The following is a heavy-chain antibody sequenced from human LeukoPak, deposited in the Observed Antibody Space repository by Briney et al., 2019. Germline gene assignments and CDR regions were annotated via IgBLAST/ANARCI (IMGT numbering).Heavy chain of an antibody. D-gene: IGHD3-22*01. Sequence: SQTLSLTCTVSGGSISSGNYYWSWIRQPAGKGLEWIGRIYTSGSTTYNPSLKSRLTMSVDTSKNQFSLKLSSVAAADTAIYYCASEGRYYDSSGYGYFQHWGQGTLVTVSS. J-gene: IGHJ1*01. V-gene: IGHV4-61*02. CDR1: GGSISSGNYY. CDR2: IYTSGST. CDR3: ASEGRYYDSSGYGYFQH.